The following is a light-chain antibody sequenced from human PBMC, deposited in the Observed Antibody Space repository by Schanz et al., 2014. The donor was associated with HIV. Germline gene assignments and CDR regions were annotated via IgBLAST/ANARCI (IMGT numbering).Light chain of an antibody. Sequence: EIVLTQSPGTLSLSPGERATLSCRASQSVTSRYFAWYQQKPGQAPRLLISGASSRATGIPDRFSGSGSGTDFTLTISRVEPEDYAVYYCQQYGSSPWTFGQGTRVDVK. V-gene: IGKV3-20*01. CDR3: QQYGSSPWT. J-gene: IGKJ1*01. CDR1: QSVTSRY. CDR2: GAS.